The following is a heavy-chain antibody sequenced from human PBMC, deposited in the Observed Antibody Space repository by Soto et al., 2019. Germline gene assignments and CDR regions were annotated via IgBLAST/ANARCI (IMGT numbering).Heavy chain of an antibody. D-gene: IGHD3-10*01. V-gene: IGHV3-23*01. Sequence: GGSLRLSCAASGFTFSSYSMSWVRQSPGKGLEWVSGFRTSGDGGTTYYADSVKGRFTISRDNSKNMLFLQMNSLRAEDTAIYYCAKKVNSGPGSQYFDYRGQGTLVTVS. CDR2: FRTSGDGGTT. CDR1: GFTFSSYS. J-gene: IGHJ4*02. CDR3: AKKVNSGPGSQYFDY.